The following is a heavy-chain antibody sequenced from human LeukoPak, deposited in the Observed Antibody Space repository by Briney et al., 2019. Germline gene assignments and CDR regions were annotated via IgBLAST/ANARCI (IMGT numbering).Heavy chain of an antibody. J-gene: IGHJ4*02. CDR3: ARGVDF. CDR1: GFTFSDYH. CDR2: IIRSGSSI. V-gene: IGHV3-11*04. Sequence: PGGSLRLSCAASGFTFSDYHMSWIRQAPGKGLEWVSYIIRSGSSIYYADSVKGRFTVSRDNAKNSLYLQMNSLRAEDTAVYYCARGVDFWGQGTLVTVSS.